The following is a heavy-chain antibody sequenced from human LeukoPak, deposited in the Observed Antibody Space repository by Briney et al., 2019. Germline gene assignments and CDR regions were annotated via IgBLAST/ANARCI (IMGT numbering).Heavy chain of an antibody. J-gene: IGHJ4*02. D-gene: IGHD3-22*01. CDR2: ISYDGSNK. V-gene: IGHV3-30-3*01. Sequence: VQPGRSLILSCAASGFTFSSYAMHWVRQAPGKGLEWVAVISYDGSNKHYADSVKGRFTISRDNSKNTLYLQMNSLRAEDTAVYYCARDALITMIVVGPIDYWGQGTLVTVSS. CDR3: ARDALITMIVVGPIDY. CDR1: GFTFSSYA.